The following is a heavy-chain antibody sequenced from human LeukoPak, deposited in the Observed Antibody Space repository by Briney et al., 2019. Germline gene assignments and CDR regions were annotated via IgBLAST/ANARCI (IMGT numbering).Heavy chain of an antibody. CDR3: ARGVGGSNYYYYYMDV. V-gene: IGHV4-4*07. J-gene: IGHJ6*03. CDR2: IYTSGST. Sequence: PSETLSLTCTVSGGSISSYYWSWIRQPAGKGLEWIGRIYTSGSTNYNPSLKSRVTISVDTSKNQFSLKLSSVAAADTAVYYCARGVGGSNYYYYYMDVWGKGTTVTISS. CDR1: GGSISSYY. D-gene: IGHD1-26*01.